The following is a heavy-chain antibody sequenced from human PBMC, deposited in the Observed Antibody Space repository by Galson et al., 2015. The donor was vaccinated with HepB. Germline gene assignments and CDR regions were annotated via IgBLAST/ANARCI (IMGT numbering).Heavy chain of an antibody. Sequence: SLRLSCAASGFTFSSYGMHWVRQAPGKGLEWVAVISYDGSNKYYADSVKGRFTISRDNSKNTLYLQMNSLRAEDTAVYYCAKAVDTAMSGYYYYGMDVWGQGTTVTVSS. CDR1: GFTFSSYG. D-gene: IGHD5-18*01. CDR2: ISYDGSNK. J-gene: IGHJ6*02. V-gene: IGHV3-30*18. CDR3: AKAVDTAMSGYYYYGMDV.